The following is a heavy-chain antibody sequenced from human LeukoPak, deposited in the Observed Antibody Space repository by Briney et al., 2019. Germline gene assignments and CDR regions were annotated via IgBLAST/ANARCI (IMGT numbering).Heavy chain of an antibody. V-gene: IGHV3-73*01. D-gene: IGHD6-13*01. J-gene: IGHJ4*02. CDR1: GFIFSACA. CDR3: TRHLDGIAAYDY. Sequence: GGSLKLSCAASGFIFSACAVHWIRQAPGKGLEWVGLIGSRADNHATLYGASMEGKFTISRDDSKNTAYLQMNSLKTEDTAVYYCTRHLDGIAAYDYWGQGSLVTVSS. CDR2: IGSRADNHAT.